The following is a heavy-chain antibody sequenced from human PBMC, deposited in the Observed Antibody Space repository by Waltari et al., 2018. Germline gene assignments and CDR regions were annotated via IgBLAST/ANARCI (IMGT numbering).Heavy chain of an antibody. CDR1: GGSISSGGYY. Sequence: QVQLQESGPGLVKPSQTLSLTCTVSGGSISSGGYYWSWIRQHPGKGLEGIGYIYYSGSTYYNPSLKSRVTISVDTSKNQFSLKLSSVTAADTAVYYCAATTVVHNRGAFDIWGQGTMVTVSS. CDR3: AATTVVHNRGAFDI. CDR2: IYYSGST. D-gene: IGHD4-17*01. V-gene: IGHV4-31*03. J-gene: IGHJ3*02.